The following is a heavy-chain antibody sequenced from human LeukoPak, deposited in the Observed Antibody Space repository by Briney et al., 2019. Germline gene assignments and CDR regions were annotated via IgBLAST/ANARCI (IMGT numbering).Heavy chain of an antibody. Sequence: SGPTLVKPTQTLTLTCTFSGFSLSTTGVGVGWIRQPPGKALEWLALTYWNDDKRYSPSLKSRLTITKDTSKNQVVLTMTNMDPVDTATYYCAHSGTVTTPHDAFDMWGQGTMVTVSS. D-gene: IGHD4-17*01. CDR2: TYWNDDK. J-gene: IGHJ3*02. V-gene: IGHV2-5*01. CDR1: GFSLSTTGVG. CDR3: AHSGTVTTPHDAFDM.